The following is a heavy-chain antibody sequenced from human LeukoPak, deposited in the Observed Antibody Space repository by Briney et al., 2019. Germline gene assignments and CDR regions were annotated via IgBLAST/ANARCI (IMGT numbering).Heavy chain of an antibody. V-gene: IGHV3-23*01. CDR1: GFTLSSYA. Sequence: GGSLRLSCAASGFTLSSYAMSWVRQALGKGLEWVSAISGSGGSTYYADSVKGRFTISRDNSKNTLYLQMNSLRAEDTAVYYCAKFLPTHIVVANYYFDYWGQGTLVTVSS. CDR3: AKFLPTHIVVANYYFDY. D-gene: IGHD2-21*01. CDR2: ISGSGGST. J-gene: IGHJ4*02.